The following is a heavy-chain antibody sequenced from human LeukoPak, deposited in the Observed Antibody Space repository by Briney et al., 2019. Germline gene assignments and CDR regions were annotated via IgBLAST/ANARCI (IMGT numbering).Heavy chain of an antibody. J-gene: IGHJ6*02. CDR3: ARVTIFGHYYYYGMDV. Sequence: SETLSLTCAVYGVSFSGYYWSWIRQPPGKGLEWIGEINHSGSTNYNPSLKSRVTISVDTSKNQFSLKLSSVTAADTAVYYCARVTIFGHYYYYGMDVWGQGTTVTVSS. V-gene: IGHV4-34*01. CDR2: INHSGST. CDR1: GVSFSGYY. D-gene: IGHD3-3*01.